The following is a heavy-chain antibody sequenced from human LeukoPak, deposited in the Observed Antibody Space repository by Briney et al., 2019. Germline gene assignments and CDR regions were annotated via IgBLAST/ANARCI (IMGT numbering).Heavy chain of an antibody. D-gene: IGHD3-22*01. CDR1: GGTFSSYA. Sequence: GASVKVSCKASGGTFSSYAINWVRQATGQGLEWMGWMNPNSGNTGYAQKFQGRVTMTRNTSISTAYMELSSLRSEDTAVYYCARSYYDSSGYRDYWGQGTLVTVSS. CDR2: MNPNSGNT. V-gene: IGHV1-8*02. J-gene: IGHJ4*02. CDR3: ARSYYDSSGYRDY.